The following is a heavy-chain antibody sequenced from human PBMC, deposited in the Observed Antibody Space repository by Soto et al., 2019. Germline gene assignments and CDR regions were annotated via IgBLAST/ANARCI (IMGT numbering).Heavy chain of an antibody. Sequence: GGSLRLSCAASGFTFDTYAMSWVRQAPGKGLEWVSAISGSGDNTYYADSVKGRFTISRDNSKNTLYLQMNSLRAEDTAVYHCAKDLRPYYYDDSGYPWGQGTLVTVSS. CDR2: ISGSGDNT. CDR3: AKDLRPYYYDDSGYP. CDR1: GFTFDTYA. J-gene: IGHJ5*02. D-gene: IGHD3-22*01. V-gene: IGHV3-23*01.